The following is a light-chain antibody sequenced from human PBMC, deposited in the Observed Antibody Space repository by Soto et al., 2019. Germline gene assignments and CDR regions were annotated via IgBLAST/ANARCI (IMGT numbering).Light chain of an antibody. CDR3: QQYGSSPRT. CDR2: AAS. CDR1: QSVSSSY. J-gene: IGKJ1*01. V-gene: IGKV3-20*01. Sequence: EIVLTQSPGTLSLSPGERATVSCRASQSVSSSYLAWYQQKPGQAPKLLIYAASSRATGIPDRFSGSGSGTDFTLTISRLEPEDFAVYYCQQYGSSPRTFGQGTKVDIK.